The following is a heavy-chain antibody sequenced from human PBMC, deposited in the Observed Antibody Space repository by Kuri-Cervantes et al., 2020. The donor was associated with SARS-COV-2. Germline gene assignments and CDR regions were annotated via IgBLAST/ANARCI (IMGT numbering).Heavy chain of an antibody. CDR3: AKDAEQWLVPERNWFDP. CDR2: ISSSSSYI. Sequence: GGSLRLSCAASGFTFSSYSMNWVRQAPGKGLEWVSSISSSSSYIYYADSMKGRFTISRDNAKNSLYLQMNSLRAEDTAVYYCAKDAEQWLVPERNWFDPWGQGTLVTVSS. D-gene: IGHD6-19*01. J-gene: IGHJ5*02. CDR1: GFTFSSYS. V-gene: IGHV3-21*01.